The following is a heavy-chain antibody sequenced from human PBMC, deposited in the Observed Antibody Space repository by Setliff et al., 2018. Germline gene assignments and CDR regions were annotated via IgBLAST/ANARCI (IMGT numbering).Heavy chain of an antibody. CDR3: ARSPGWIPWFDS. CDR1: GFTLRSYW. CDR2: IKEDGSET. D-gene: IGHD5-18*01. Sequence: GGSLRLSCAASGFTLRSYWMSWVRQAPGKGLEWVANIKEDGSETYYGGSVKGRFTISRDNAKNSLYLQMNSLRVEDTAVYYCARSPGWIPWFDSWGQGTLVTVSS. V-gene: IGHV3-7*03. J-gene: IGHJ5*01.